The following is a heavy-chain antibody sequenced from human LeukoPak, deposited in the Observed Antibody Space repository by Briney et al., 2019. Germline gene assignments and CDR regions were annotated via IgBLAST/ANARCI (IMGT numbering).Heavy chain of an antibody. Sequence: GGSLRLSCEASGFTFSSYAMSWVRQAPGKGLEWVSAISGGGSSTYYADSVKGRFTISRDISKSTLFLQMNSLRAEDTAVYYCAKLKVFGSGSWDYWGQGSLVTVSS. CDR3: AKLKVFGSGSWDY. CDR2: ISGGGSST. V-gene: IGHV3-23*01. CDR1: GFTFSSYA. D-gene: IGHD3-10*01. J-gene: IGHJ4*02.